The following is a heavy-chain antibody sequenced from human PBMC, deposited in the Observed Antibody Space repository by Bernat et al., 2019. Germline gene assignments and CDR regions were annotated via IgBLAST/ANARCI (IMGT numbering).Heavy chain of an antibody. V-gene: IGHV4-39*01. CDR1: GGSISSSSYY. J-gene: IGHJ4*02. CDR2: IYYSGST. D-gene: IGHD3-16*01. Sequence: QLQLQESGPGLVKPSETLSLTCTVSGGSISSSSYYWGWIRQPPGKGLEWIGSIYYSGSTYYNPSLKSRVTISVDTSKNQFSLKLSSVTAADTAVYYCARSRFGPYFDYWGQGTLVTVSS. CDR3: ARSRFGPYFDY.